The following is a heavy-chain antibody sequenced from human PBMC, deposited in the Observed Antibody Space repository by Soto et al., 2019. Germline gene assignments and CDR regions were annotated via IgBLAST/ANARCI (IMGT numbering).Heavy chain of an antibody. CDR3: AKSMTIFGVDPFDP. CDR1: GASIDTPY. D-gene: IGHD3-3*01. V-gene: IGHV4-59*11. J-gene: IGHJ5*02. Sequence: SETLSLTSTVSGASIDTPYWSWIRQSPGKGLEWIGYIYHSRSTNYNPSLKSRVTISVDTSRNQFSLKLKFVTAADTAIYYCAKSMTIFGVDPFDPWGQGTLVTVSS. CDR2: IYHSRST.